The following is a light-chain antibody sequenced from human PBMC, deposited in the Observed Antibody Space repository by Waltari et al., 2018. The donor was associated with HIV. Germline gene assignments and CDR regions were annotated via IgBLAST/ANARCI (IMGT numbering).Light chain of an antibody. CDR1: NSDPQLYDS. CDR2: ELS. Sequence: QSAPTQPAPISGSPGQSVTISCTRPNSDPQLYDSVSRYQHLPAKAPQLIIFELSVRPSGISHRFSGSKSGNTASLTISGLQAEDEADYYCSSYTVRNTLIFGGGTKLTVL. V-gene: IGLV2-14*01. CDR3: SSYTVRNTLI. J-gene: IGLJ2*01.